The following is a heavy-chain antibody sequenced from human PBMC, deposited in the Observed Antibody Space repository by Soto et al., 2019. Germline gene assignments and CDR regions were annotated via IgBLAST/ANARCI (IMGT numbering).Heavy chain of an antibody. Sequence: ASVKVSCKASGYTFTGYGISWVRQAPGQGLEWMGWISAYNGNTDYAQKLQGRVTMTTDTSTSTAYMELRSLRSDDTAVYYCARDPAVAGPLDFDYWGQGTLVTVSS. D-gene: IGHD6-19*01. CDR1: GYTFTGYG. V-gene: IGHV1-18*01. J-gene: IGHJ4*02. CDR3: ARDPAVAGPLDFDY. CDR2: ISAYNGNT.